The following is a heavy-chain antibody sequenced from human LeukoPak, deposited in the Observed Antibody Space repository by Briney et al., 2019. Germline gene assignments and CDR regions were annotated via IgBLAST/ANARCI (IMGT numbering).Heavy chain of an antibody. D-gene: IGHD3-3*01. CDR2: IYYSGTT. CDR1: GYYIRSGYP. J-gene: IGHJ5*02. V-gene: IGHV4-38-2*01. Sequence: PSETLSLTCAVSGYYIRSGYPWGWIRQPPRKGLEWLGSIYYSGTTYYNPSLKSRVTLSVDTSKNHFSLKLSSVTAADTAVYFCASANFSPFYDFWSGYNGFSKWFDPWGQGTLVTVSS. CDR3: ASANFSPFYDFWSGYNGFSKWFDP.